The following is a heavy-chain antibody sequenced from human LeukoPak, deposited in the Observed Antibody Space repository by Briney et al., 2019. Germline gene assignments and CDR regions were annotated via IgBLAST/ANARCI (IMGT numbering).Heavy chain of an antibody. Sequence: SLRLSCATSGFTFSSYSMDWVRQAPGKGLEWVSSISSSSGYIYYADSVKGRFTISRDNAKNSVYLLMNNLRAEDTAVYYCTREGPNDAFDIWGQGTMVTVSS. CDR1: GFTFSSYS. CDR2: ISSSSGYI. V-gene: IGHV3-21*01. CDR3: TREGPNDAFDI. J-gene: IGHJ3*02.